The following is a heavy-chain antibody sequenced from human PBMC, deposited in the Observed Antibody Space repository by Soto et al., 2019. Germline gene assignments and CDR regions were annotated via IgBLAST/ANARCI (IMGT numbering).Heavy chain of an antibody. D-gene: IGHD2-15*01. Sequence: QVQLQQWGAGLLKPSETLSLTCAVYGGSFSGYYWSWIRQPPGKGLEWIGEINHSGSTNYNPSLKRRVTISVDTSKNQLSLKLSSVTAADTAVYYCARGGYCSGGSCYVYYGMDVWGQGTTVTVSS. CDR1: GGSFSGYY. CDR2: INHSGST. V-gene: IGHV4-34*01. J-gene: IGHJ6*02. CDR3: ARGGYCSGGSCYVYYGMDV.